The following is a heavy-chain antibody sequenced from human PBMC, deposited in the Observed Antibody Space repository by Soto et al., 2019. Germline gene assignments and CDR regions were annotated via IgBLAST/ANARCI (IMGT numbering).Heavy chain of an antibody. CDR2: ISYDGSNK. Sequence: QVQLVESGGGVVQPGRSLRLSCAASGFTFSNYGMHWVRQAPGKGLEWVAVISYDGSNKYYTDSVKGRFTISRDNSKNTLYLQMNSLRAEDTAVYYCAKDMTSATSKVDSDYGRGDYWGQGTLGTVSS. D-gene: IGHD5-12*01. J-gene: IGHJ4*02. CDR3: AKDMTSATSKVDSDYGRGDY. V-gene: IGHV3-30*18. CDR1: GFTFSNYG.